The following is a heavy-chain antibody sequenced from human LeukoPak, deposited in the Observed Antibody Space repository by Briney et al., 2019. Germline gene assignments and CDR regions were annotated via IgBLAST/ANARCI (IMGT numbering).Heavy chain of an antibody. D-gene: IGHD3-22*01. Sequence: QSGGSLRLSCAASGFTFSSYAMHWVRQAPGKGLEWVAVISYDGSNKYYADSVKGRFTISRDNSKNTLYLQMNSLRAEDTAVYYCAAGRPGYYDSSGRAFDIWGQGTMVTVSS. J-gene: IGHJ3*02. CDR1: GFTFSSYA. CDR3: AAGRPGYYDSSGRAFDI. V-gene: IGHV3-30*04. CDR2: ISYDGSNK.